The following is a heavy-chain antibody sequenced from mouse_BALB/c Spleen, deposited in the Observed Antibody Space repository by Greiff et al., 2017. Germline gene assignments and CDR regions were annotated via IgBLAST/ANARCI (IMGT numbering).Heavy chain of an antibody. CDR1: GYTFTSYV. Sequence: EVKVVESGPELVKPGASVKMSCKASGYTFTSYVMHWVKQKPGQGLEWIGYINPYNDGTKYNEKFKGKATLTSDKSSSTAYMELSSLTSEDSAVYYCALITTVVADWYFDVWGAGTTVTVSS. V-gene: IGHV1-14*01. CDR3: ALITTVVADWYFDV. D-gene: IGHD1-1*01. CDR2: INPYNDGT. J-gene: IGHJ1*01.